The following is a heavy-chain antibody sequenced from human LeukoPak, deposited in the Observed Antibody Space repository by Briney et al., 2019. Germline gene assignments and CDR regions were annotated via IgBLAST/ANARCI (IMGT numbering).Heavy chain of an antibody. D-gene: IGHD3-22*01. V-gene: IGHV3-23*01. CDR2: IGGSGGST. Sequence: GGSLRLSCAASGFTFSSYAMSWVRQAPGKGLEWVSAIGGSGGSTYYADSVKGRFTISRDNSKNTLYLKMNSLRAEDTAVYYCAKDKRVVVVISLEVDYWGQGTLVTVSS. J-gene: IGHJ4*02. CDR1: GFTFSSYA. CDR3: AKDKRVVVVISLEVDY.